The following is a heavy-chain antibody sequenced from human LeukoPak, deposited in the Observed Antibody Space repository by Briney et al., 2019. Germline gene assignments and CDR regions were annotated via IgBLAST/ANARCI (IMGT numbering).Heavy chain of an antibody. Sequence: SQTLSLTCTVSGGSVSSGSYYWSWIRQPAGKGLEWIGRIYTSGSTNYNPSLKSRVTISLDTSKNQFSLKLSSVTAADTAVYYCARHGGRYDYVWGSYRLRWAFDYWGQGTLVTVSS. J-gene: IGHJ4*02. CDR2: IYTSGST. CDR1: GGSVSSGSYY. V-gene: IGHV4-61*02. CDR3: ARHGGRYDYVWGSYRLRWAFDY. D-gene: IGHD3-16*02.